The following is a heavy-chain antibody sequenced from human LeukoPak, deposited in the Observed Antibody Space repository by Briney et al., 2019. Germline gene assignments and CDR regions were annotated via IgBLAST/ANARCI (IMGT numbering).Heavy chain of an antibody. V-gene: IGHV1-2*02. CDR3: ARDRTRSGMDAFDI. J-gene: IGHJ3*02. D-gene: IGHD3-10*01. CDR2: INPNSGGT. CDR1: GYTFTGYY. Sequence: ASVKVSCKASGYTFTGYYMHWVRQAPGQGLEWMGWINPNSGGTNYAQKFQGRVTMTRDTSISTAYMELSRPRSDDTAVYYCARDRTRSGMDAFDIWGQGTMVTVSS.